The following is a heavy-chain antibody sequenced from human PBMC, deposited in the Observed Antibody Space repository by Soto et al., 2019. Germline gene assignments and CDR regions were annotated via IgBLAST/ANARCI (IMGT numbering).Heavy chain of an antibody. Sequence: SVKVSCKASGGTFSSYAISWVRQAPGQGLEWMGGIIPIFGTANYAQKFQGRVTITADESTSTAYMELSSLRSEDTAVYYCARAVVVAANGYSYGYPLSFDYWGQGTLVTVSS. CDR2: IIPIFGTA. V-gene: IGHV1-69*13. D-gene: IGHD5-18*01. CDR1: GGTFSSYA. J-gene: IGHJ4*02. CDR3: ARAVVVAANGYSYGYPLSFDY.